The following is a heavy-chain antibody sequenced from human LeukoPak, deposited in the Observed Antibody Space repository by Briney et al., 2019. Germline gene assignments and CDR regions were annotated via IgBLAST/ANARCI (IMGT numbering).Heavy chain of an antibody. CDR1: GYTFTGYY. V-gene: IGHV1-2*02. J-gene: IGHJ2*01. D-gene: IGHD3-22*01. CDR3: ARDSYYDSSGYHPWYFDL. CDR2: INPNSGGT. Sequence: PGASVKVSCKASGYTFTGYYMHWVRQAPGQGLEWMGWINPNSGGTNYAQKFQGRVTMTRDTSISTAYMELSRLRPDDTAVYYCARDSYYDSSGYHPWYFDLWGRGTLVTVSS.